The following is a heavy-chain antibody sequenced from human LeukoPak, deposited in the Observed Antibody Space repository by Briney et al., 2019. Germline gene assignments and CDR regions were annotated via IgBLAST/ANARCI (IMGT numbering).Heavy chain of an antibody. CDR1: GFHFSTYG. V-gene: IGHV3-48*01. CDR2: ISTGSTTI. J-gene: IGHJ4*02. D-gene: IGHD3-3*01. Sequence: GGSLRLSCAASGFHFSTYGMNWVRQAPGKGLEWVSYISTGSTTIHHADSVKGRFTVSRDNTRNSLFLQMSSLRVEDTAVYFCARVPDDPWSGYFFDCWGQGTLVTVSS. CDR3: ARVPDDPWSGYFFDC.